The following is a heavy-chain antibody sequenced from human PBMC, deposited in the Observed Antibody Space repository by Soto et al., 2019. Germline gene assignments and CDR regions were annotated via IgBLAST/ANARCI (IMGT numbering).Heavy chain of an antibody. D-gene: IGHD6-13*01. CDR2: IHYSGST. CDR3: AKVGRIAAAGTWFDP. CDR1: GGSVSGYF. J-gene: IGHJ5*02. V-gene: IGHV4-59*02. Sequence: QVQLQESGPGLVEPSETLSLTCTVSGGSVSGYFWSWIRQPPGKEPELIAYIHYSGSTYYSPSLKTRVTISIDTFKNQFSLKLRSVNAADTAVYFCAKVGRIAAAGTWFDPWGQGILVTVSS.